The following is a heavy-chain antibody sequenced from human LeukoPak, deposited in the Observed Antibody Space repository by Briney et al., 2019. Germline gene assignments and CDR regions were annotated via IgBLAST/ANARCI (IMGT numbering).Heavy chain of an antibody. CDR2: ISWNSGSI. D-gene: IGHD1-26*01. J-gene: IGHJ4*02. CDR1: GFTFDDYA. Sequence: PGRSLRLSCAASGFTFDDYAMHWVRQAPGKGLEWVSGISWNSGSIGYADSVKGRFTISRDNAKNSLYLQMNSLRAEDTAVYYCANDSTLNDLSGELLDYWGQGTLVTVSS. V-gene: IGHV3-9*01. CDR3: ANDSTLNDLSGELLDY.